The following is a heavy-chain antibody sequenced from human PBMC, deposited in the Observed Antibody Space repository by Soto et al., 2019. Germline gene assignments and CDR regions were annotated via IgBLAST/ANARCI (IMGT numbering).Heavy chain of an antibody. Sequence: GASVKFSCKASGYTLTNYGISWVRQAPGQGLEWMGWISGYNGNTKYAQKFQGRVTMTTDTPTNTAYMELRSLRSDDTAVYYCARDREYYYDSSGNYYYHYGMDVWGQGTTVTVSS. CDR2: ISGYNGNT. V-gene: IGHV1-18*04. D-gene: IGHD3-22*01. CDR1: GYTLTNYG. J-gene: IGHJ6*02. CDR3: ARDREYYYDSSGNYYYHYGMDV.